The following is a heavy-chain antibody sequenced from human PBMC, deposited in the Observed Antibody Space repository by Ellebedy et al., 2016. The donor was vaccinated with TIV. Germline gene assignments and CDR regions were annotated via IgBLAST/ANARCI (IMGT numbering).Heavy chain of an antibody. CDR3: ARSDSGGYKDDAFDI. D-gene: IGHD1-26*01. CDR1: GLAFKSYG. CDR2: FSRSGATI. V-gene: IGHV3-48*02. Sequence: GESLKISXEVSGLAFKSYGMNWVRQAPGKGLEWISYFSRSGATIYYADSVNGRFTVSRDNAKNSVNLQMNSLRDEDTALYYCARSDSGGYKDDAFDIWGQGTMVTVAS. J-gene: IGHJ3*02.